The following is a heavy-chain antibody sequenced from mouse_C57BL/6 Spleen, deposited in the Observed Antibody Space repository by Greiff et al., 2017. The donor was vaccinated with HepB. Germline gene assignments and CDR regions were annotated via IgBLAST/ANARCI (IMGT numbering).Heavy chain of an antibody. D-gene: IGHD2-2*01. Sequence: QVQLQQPGAELVKPGASVKMSCKASGYTFTSYWITWVKQRPGQGLEWIGDIYPGSGRTKYNEKFKIKATLSVDTSSSTAYIQLSSLTSEDSAVYYCAIYGSWFSYWGQGTLVTVST. V-gene: IGHV1-55*01. CDR1: GYTFTSYW. CDR2: IYPGSGRT. CDR3: AIYGSWFSY. J-gene: IGHJ3*01.